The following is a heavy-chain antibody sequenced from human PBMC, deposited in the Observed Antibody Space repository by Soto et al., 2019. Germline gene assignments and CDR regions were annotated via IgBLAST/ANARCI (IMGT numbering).Heavy chain of an antibody. D-gene: IGHD2-15*01. V-gene: IGHV3-30-3*01. Sequence: QVQLVESGGGVVQPGRSLRLSCAASGFTFSSYAMHWVRQAPGKGLEWVAVISYDGSNKYYADSVKGRFTISRDNSKNTLYLQMNSLRAEDTAVYYCARASGRPDYFDYWGQGTLVTVSS. CDR1: GFTFSSYA. CDR3: ARASGRPDYFDY. J-gene: IGHJ4*02. CDR2: ISYDGSNK.